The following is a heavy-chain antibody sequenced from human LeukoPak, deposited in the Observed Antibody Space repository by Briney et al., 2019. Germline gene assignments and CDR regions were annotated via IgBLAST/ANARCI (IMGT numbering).Heavy chain of an antibody. Sequence: GGALRLSCAASGFTFSRYWMSWVRQAPGKGGEGVANIKQDGSEKYYVDSVKGRFTLPRDNAKNSLFLQMNSLRAEDTAVYYCARGPAAGNLLGYWGQGTLVTVSS. D-gene: IGHD6-19*01. CDR2: IKQDGSEK. V-gene: IGHV3-7*01. CDR3: ARGPAAGNLLGY. CDR1: GFTFSRYW. J-gene: IGHJ4*02.